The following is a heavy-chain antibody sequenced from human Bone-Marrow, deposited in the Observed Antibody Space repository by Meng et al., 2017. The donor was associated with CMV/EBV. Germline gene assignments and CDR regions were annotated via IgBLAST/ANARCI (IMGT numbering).Heavy chain of an antibody. Sequence: QVQRVQSGLEVKKPWASVKVSCKASGYPFTGYYMHWGRQAPGQGLEWMGWINPNSGGTNYAQKFQGRVTMTRDTSISTAYMELSRLRSDDTAVYYCARDLDYGDYASDYWGQGTLVTVSS. CDR2: INPNSGGT. V-gene: IGHV1-2*02. CDR1: GYPFTGYY. J-gene: IGHJ4*02. D-gene: IGHD4-17*01. CDR3: ARDLDYGDYASDY.